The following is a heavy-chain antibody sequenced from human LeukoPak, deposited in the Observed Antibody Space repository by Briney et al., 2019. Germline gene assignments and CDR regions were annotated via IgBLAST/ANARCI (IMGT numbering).Heavy chain of an antibody. J-gene: IGHJ4*02. V-gene: IGHV4-39*01. CDR2: IYYSGST. D-gene: IGHD3-10*01. CDR1: GGSISSNSYS. CDR3: ARTRYYYNSRSYGAPYYFDY. Sequence: SETLSLTCAVSGGSISSNSYSWGWIRQPPGKGLEWIGSIYYSGSTYYNPSLKSRVTISVDTSKNQFSLKLSSVTAADTAVYYCARTRYYYNSRSYGAPYYFDYWGQGTLVTVSS.